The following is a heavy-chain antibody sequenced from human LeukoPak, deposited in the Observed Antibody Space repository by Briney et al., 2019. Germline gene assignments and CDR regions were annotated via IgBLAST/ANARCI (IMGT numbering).Heavy chain of an antibody. J-gene: IGHJ4*02. CDR1: GGTFISYA. Sequence: GASVKVSCKASGGTFISYAISWVGQAAGQGREGMGRIIPIFGTANYAQKFQGRVTITTDESTSTAYMELSSLRSEDTAVYYCARDVQLIPGSYYRLDYWGQGTLVTVSS. V-gene: IGHV1-69*05. D-gene: IGHD1-26*01. CDR2: IIPIFGTA. CDR3: ARDVQLIPGSYYRLDY.